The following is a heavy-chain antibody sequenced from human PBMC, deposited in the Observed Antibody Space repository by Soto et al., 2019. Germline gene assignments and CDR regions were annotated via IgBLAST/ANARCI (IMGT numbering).Heavy chain of an antibody. V-gene: IGHV4-31*03. J-gene: IGHJ6*02. CDR2: INDSGST. CDR3: ARDLTSFGPRAYYYYYGMDV. Sequence: SETLSLTCTVSGGSIRSAGHYWSWIRQHPGKGLEWIGYINDSGSTFYNPSLRSRLNISVDTSKNQFSLKLSSVTAADTAVYYCARDLTSFGPRAYYYYYGMDVWGQGTTVTVSS. CDR1: GGSIRSAGHY. D-gene: IGHD2-2*01.